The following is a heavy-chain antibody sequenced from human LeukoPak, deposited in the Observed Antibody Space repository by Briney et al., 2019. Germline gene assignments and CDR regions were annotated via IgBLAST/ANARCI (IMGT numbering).Heavy chain of an antibody. CDR3: ARGLGAVAGTGYYYMDV. V-gene: IGHV4-34*01. CDR2: INHSGST. J-gene: IGHJ6*03. Sequence: SEPLSLTCAVYGGSFSGYYWSWIRQPPGKGLEWIGEINHSGSTNYNPSLKSRVTISVDTSKNQFSLKLSSVTAADTAVYYCARGLGAVAGTGYYYMDVWGKGTTVTVSS. CDR1: GGSFSGYY. D-gene: IGHD6-19*01.